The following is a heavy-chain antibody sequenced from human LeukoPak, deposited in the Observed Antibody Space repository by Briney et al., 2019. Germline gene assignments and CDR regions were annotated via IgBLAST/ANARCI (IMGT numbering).Heavy chain of an antibody. CDR1: GFTFSTYS. D-gene: IGHD1-1*01. J-gene: IGHJ3*02. V-gene: IGHV3-21*05. Sequence: GGSLRLSCAASGFTFSTYSMNWVRQAPGKGLEWISYISASSSLTYYADSVRGRFTVSRDNAKNSLYLQMNSLKTEDTAVYYCTTDGPERRKGHDAFDIWGQGTMVTVSS. CDR3: TTDGPERRKGHDAFDI. CDR2: ISASSSLT.